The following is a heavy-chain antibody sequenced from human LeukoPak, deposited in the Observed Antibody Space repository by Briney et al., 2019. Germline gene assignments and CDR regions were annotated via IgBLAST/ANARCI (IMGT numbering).Heavy chain of an antibody. Sequence: GGSLRLSCAASGFTFSSYGMHWVRQAPGKGLEWVAVISYDGSNKYYADSVKGRFTISRDNSKNTLYLQMNSLRAEDTAVYYCAKGYSNYDYYYYGMDVWGQGTLVTVSS. CDR2: ISYDGSNK. CDR1: GFTFSSYG. CDR3: AKGYSNYDYYYYGMDV. V-gene: IGHV3-30*18. J-gene: IGHJ6*02. D-gene: IGHD4-11*01.